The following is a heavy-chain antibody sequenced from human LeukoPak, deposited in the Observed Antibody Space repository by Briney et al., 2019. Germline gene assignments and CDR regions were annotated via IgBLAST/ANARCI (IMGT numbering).Heavy chain of an antibody. CDR3: VRSPIGASAY. V-gene: IGHV1-2*02. D-gene: IGHD3-10*01. Sequence: GASVKVSCKPSGYTFSDSYIHWVRQAPGVGLQWMGWISPNNGDTNYAEDFQGRVTMTRDTSISTAYMELTRLTLNDTAVYYCVRSPIGASAYWGRGTLVTVSS. CDR2: ISPNNGDT. J-gene: IGHJ4*02. CDR1: GYTFSDSY.